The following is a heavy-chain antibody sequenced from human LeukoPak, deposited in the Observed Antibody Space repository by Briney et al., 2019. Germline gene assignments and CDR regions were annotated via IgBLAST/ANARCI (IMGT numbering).Heavy chain of an antibody. CDR3: ARVSDSHYPPGLDY. Sequence: SVKVSCKASGGTFSRYSINWVRQAPGQGLEWMGGIIPIFHTAKYAQKFQGRVTITTDESTSTAYMELSSLRSEDTGVYYCARVSDSHYPPGLDYWGQGTLATVSS. J-gene: IGHJ4*02. D-gene: IGHD4-11*01. CDR1: GGTFSRYS. V-gene: IGHV1-69*05. CDR2: IIPIFHTA.